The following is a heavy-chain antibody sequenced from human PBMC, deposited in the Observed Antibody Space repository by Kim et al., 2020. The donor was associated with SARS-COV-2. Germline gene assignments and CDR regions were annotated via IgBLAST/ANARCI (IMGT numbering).Heavy chain of an antibody. J-gene: IGHJ4*02. CDR2: IIPIFGTA. CDR1: GGTFSSYA. CDR3: AREGGGGGGDHLDY. D-gene: IGHD2-21*02. V-gene: IGHV1-69*13. Sequence: SVKVSCKASGGTFSSYAISWVRQAPGQGLEWMGGIIPIFGTANYAQKFQGRVTITADESTSTAYMELSSLRSEDTAVYYCAREGGGGGGDHLDYWGQGTLVTVSS.